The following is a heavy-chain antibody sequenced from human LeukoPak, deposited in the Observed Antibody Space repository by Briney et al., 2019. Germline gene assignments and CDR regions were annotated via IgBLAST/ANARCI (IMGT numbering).Heavy chain of an antibody. CDR1: GASINTYY. CDR2: IFYSGTT. CDR3: ARVLRPMASQYYFDY. D-gene: IGHD3-10*01. Sequence: SETLSLTCTVSGASINTYYWSWIRQPPGKGLEWIGYIFYSGTTSYNPSLKTRVTISIDTSKNQFSLKLSSVTAADTAVYYCARVLRPMASQYYFDYWGQGTLVTVSS. V-gene: IGHV4-59*01. J-gene: IGHJ4*02.